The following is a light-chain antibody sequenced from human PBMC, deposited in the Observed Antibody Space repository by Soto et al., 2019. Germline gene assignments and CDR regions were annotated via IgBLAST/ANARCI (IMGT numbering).Light chain of an antibody. Sequence: QSALTQPASVSGSPGQSITISCTGSSSDIGAYNYVYWYQQHPGKAPKLMIYDVNNRPSGVSYRFSGSKSGSTASLTISGLQAEDEADYYCSSYTISRIRVFGGGTKVTVL. V-gene: IGLV2-14*01. CDR3: SSYTISRIRV. CDR2: DVN. CDR1: SSDIGAYNY. J-gene: IGLJ3*02.